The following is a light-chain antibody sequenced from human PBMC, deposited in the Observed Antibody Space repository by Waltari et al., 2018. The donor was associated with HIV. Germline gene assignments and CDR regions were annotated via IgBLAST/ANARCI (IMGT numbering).Light chain of an antibody. CDR2: DDN. V-gene: IGLV3-21*02. CDR1: HIGTKD. J-gene: IGLJ3*02. Sequence: YVLTQPPSVSAAPGQKATVACIGQHIGTKDVHWYRQTPGQAPEVVVHDDNDRPSEIPVRISGSNSGDMATLTIDSVESGDEAVYYCQVWDSNDDWVFGGGTKLTVL. CDR3: QVWDSNDDWV.